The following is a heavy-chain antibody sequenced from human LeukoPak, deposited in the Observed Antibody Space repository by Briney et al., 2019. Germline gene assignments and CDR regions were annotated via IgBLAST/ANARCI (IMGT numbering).Heavy chain of an antibody. CDR2: IYYSGST. CDR3: ARGRDGYNYRIY. V-gene: IGHV4-39*01. D-gene: IGHD5-24*01. CDR1: GGSISSSSYY. J-gene: IGHJ4*02. Sequence: SETLPLTCTVSGGSISSSSYYWGWIRQPPGKGLEWIGSIYYSGSTYYNPSLKSRVTISVDTSKNQFSLKLSSVTAADTAVYYCARGRDGYNYRIYWGQGTLVTVSS.